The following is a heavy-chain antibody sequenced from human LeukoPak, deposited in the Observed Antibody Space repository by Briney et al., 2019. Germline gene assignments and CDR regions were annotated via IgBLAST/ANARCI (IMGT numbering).Heavy chain of an antibody. D-gene: IGHD6-6*01. CDR1: GFTFSSYG. CDR2: IRYDGSNK. Sequence: GGSLRLSCAASGFTFSSYGMHWVRQAPGKGLEWVAFIRYDGSNKYYADSVKGRFTTSRDNSKNTLYLQMNSLRAEDTAVYYCAKDPGQLLVYYFDYWGQGTLVTVSS. V-gene: IGHV3-30*02. J-gene: IGHJ4*02. CDR3: AKDPGQLLVYYFDY.